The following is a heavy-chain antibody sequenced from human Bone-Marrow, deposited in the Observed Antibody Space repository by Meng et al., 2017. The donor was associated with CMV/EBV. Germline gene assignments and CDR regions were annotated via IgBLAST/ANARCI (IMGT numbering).Heavy chain of an antibody. CDR3: GMDFWTGHPDF. J-gene: IGHJ4*02. CDR2: IRSKVYGGTT. V-gene: IGHV3-49*04. Sequence: GESLKISCVASGFSVSNNYMTWVRQAPGKGLEWVGFIRSKVYGGTTEYAASVKGRFTISRDDSKSTAYLEMNSLKTEDTAVYYCGMDFWTGHPDFWGQGPLVTVSS. CDR1: GFSVSNNY. D-gene: IGHD3/OR15-3a*01.